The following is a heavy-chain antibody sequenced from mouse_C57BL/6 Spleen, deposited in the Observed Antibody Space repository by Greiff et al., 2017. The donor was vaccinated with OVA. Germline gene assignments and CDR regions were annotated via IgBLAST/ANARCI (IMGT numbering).Heavy chain of an antibody. CDR1: GYTFTNYW. V-gene: IGHV1-63*01. J-gene: IGHJ4*01. D-gene: IGHD1-1*01. CDR2: IYPGGGYT. CDR3: ERENYYGSRGYAMDY. Sequence: VQLQQSGAELVRPGTSVKMSCKASGYTFTNYWIGWVKQRPGHGLEWIGDIYPGGGYTNYNEKFKGKATLTADKSSSTAYMQFSSLTSEDSAIXSCERENYYGSRGYAMDYWGQGTSLTVSS.